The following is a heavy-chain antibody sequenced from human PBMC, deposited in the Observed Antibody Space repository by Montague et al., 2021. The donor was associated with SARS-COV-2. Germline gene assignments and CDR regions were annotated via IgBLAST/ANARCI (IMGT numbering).Heavy chain of an antibody. Sequence: SLRLSCAASGFIFSDYYMTWIRQAPGKGLEWVSHISGSGSKTYYXDSVKGRFTISRDTANNSLYLQMNILGAEDTAVYYCARGQGGYDTFDIWGQGTMVTVSS. D-gene: IGHD5-12*01. V-gene: IGHV3-11*01. CDR2: ISGSGSKT. J-gene: IGHJ3*02. CDR3: ARGQGGYDTFDI. CDR1: GFIFSDYY.